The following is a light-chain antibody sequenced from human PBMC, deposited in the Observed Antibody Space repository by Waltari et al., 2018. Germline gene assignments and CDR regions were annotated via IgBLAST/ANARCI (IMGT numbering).Light chain of an antibody. CDR1: QSISTW. J-gene: IGKJ5*01. CDR2: AAS. Sequence: DIQMTQSPSSVSASVGDRVTISCRATQSISTWLAWFQQKQGKAPKLLIYAASSLQSGVPSRFSGSGSGTDFTLTISSLQTEDFATYYCQQANSFPLSFGQGTRVEI. CDR3: QQANSFPLS. V-gene: IGKV1-12*01.